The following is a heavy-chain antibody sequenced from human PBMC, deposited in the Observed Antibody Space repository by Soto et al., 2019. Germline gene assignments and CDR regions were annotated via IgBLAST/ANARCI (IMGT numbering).Heavy chain of an antibody. J-gene: IGHJ6*02. D-gene: IGHD5-12*01. Sequence: WETLSLTCTVSGGSLRRSSYYWGWIRPSPGKGLEWIGSIYYSGSTYYNPSLTSRVTISVDTSKNQFSLKLSSFTAADTAVYYCARASGYEPYYYYGMDVWGQGTTVTVSS. V-gene: IGHV4-39*01. CDR1: GGSLRRSSYY. CDR3: ARASGYEPYYYYGMDV. CDR2: IYYSGST.